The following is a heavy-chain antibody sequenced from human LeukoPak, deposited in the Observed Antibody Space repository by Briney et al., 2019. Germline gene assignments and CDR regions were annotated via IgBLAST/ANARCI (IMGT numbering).Heavy chain of an antibody. V-gene: IGHV3-23*01. D-gene: IGHD2-15*01. CDR2: ISGSGGST. J-gene: IGHJ1*01. CDR3: AKDSGYCSGGSCYPLYFQH. CDR1: GFTFSSYA. Sequence: GGSLRLSCAASGFTFSSYAMSWVRQAPGKGLEWVSAISGSGGSTYYADSVKGRFTISRDNSKNTLYLQMNSLRAEDTAVYYCAKDSGYCSGGSCYPLYFQHWGQGTLVTVSS.